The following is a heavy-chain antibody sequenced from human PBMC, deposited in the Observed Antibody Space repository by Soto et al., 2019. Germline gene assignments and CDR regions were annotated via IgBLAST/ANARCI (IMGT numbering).Heavy chain of an antibody. J-gene: IGHJ3*02. CDR3: ARDREVGATWVYAFDI. CDR2: IIPIFGTA. V-gene: IGHV1-69*01. Sequence: QVQLVQSGTEVKKPGSSVKVSCKASGGTFSSYAISWVRQAPGQGLEWMGGIIPIFGTANYAQKFQGRVTITADESTSTAYMELSSLRSEDTAVYYCARDREVGATWVYAFDIWGQGTMVTVSS. D-gene: IGHD1-26*01. CDR1: GGTFSSYA.